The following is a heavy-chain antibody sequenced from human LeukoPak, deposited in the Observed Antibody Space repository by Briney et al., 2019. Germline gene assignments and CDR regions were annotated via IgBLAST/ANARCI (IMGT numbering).Heavy chain of an antibody. CDR2: ISSSSSYT. V-gene: IGHV3-11*06. D-gene: IGHD1-1*01. Sequence: PGRSLRLSCAASGFTFSDYYMSWNRQAPGKGLEWVSYISSSSSYTNYADSVKGRFTISRDNAKNSLYLQMNSLRAEDTAVYYCARDATGTTFGFDYWGQGTLVTVSS. CDR1: GFTFSDYY. J-gene: IGHJ4*02. CDR3: ARDATGTTFGFDY.